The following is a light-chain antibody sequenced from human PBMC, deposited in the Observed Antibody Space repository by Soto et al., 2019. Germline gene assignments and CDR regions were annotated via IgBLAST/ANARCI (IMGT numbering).Light chain of an antibody. CDR3: AVWDDSLNGPV. J-gene: IGLJ3*02. V-gene: IGLV1-44*01. CDR2: SND. Sequence: QAVVTQPPSVSGTPGQRVTISCSGSSSNIGSNTVNWYQQLPGSAPRLLIYSNDQRPSGVPDRFSDFKSGTSDSLAITGLQSEDEADYYCAVWDDSLNGPVFGGGTKLTVL. CDR1: SSNIGSNT.